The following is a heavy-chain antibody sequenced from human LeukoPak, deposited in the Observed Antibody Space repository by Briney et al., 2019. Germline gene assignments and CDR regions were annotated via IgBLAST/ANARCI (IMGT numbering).Heavy chain of an antibody. D-gene: IGHD5-18*01. Sequence: ASVKGSCKASGYTFTSYGISWVRQAPGQGLEWMGWISAYNGNTNYAQKLQGRVTMTTDTSTSTAYMELRSLRCDDTAVYYCAIDWRGDTSPTLTGVQRGNSYGYRTYYYYGMDVWGQGTTVTVSS. CDR1: GYTFTSYG. J-gene: IGHJ6*02. CDR2: ISAYNGNT. CDR3: AIDWRGDTSPTLTGVQRGNSYGYRTYYYYGMDV. V-gene: IGHV1-18*01.